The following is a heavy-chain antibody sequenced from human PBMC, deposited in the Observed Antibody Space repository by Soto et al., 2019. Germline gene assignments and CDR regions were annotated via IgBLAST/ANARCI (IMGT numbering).Heavy chain of an antibody. J-gene: IGHJ5*02. V-gene: IGHV3-23*01. CDR2: ISGSGGST. D-gene: IGHD3-22*01. CDR1: GFTFSSYA. CDR3: AKAGNYDSSGYYLDWFDP. Sequence: EVQLLESGGGLVQPGGSLRLSCAXSGFTFSSYAMSWVRQAPGKGLEWVSAISGSGGSTYYADSVKGRFTISRDNSKNTLYLQMNSVRAEDTAVYYCAKAGNYDSSGYYLDWFDPWGQGTLVTVSS.